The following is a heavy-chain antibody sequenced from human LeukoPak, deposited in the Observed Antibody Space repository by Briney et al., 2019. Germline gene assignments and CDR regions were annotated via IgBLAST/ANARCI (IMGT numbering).Heavy chain of an antibody. CDR3: AKSRGSGTYCFDY. CDR1: GFIFSNYA. CDR2: IDKGGTT. V-gene: IGHV3-23*01. D-gene: IGHD3-10*01. Sequence: GGSLRLSCAASGFIFSNYAMSWVRQAPGKGLEWVSTIDKGGTTYCPDSVKGRFTISRDNSKNTLYLQMNRLRAEDTATYYCAKSRGSGTYCFDYWGQGTLVTISS. J-gene: IGHJ4*02.